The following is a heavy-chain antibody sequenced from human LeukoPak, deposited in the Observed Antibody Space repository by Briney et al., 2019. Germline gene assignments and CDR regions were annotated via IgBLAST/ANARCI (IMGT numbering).Heavy chain of an antibody. CDR2: IYYSGST. D-gene: IGHD4-11*01. CDR1: GGSISSYY. V-gene: IGHV4-59*06. CDR3: ARGASNYGSFWFDP. Sequence: SETLSLTCTVSGGSISSYYWSWIRQHPGKGLEWIGNIYYSGSTSYNPSLKSRVTISVDTSKNQFSLKLNSVTAADTAVYYCARGASNYGSFWFDPWGQGTLVTVSS. J-gene: IGHJ5*02.